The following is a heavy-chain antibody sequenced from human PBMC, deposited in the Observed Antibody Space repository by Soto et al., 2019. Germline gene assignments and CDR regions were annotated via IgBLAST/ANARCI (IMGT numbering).Heavy chain of an antibody. CDR2: ISYDGSNK. Sequence: PGGSLRLSCAASGFTFSSYGMHWVRQAPGKGLEWVAVISYDGSNKYYADSVKGRFTISRDNSKNTLYLQMNSLRAEDTAVYYCAKDPIWFGELLPGDYWGQGTLVTVSS. CDR3: AKDPIWFGELLPGDY. J-gene: IGHJ4*02. CDR1: GFTFSSYG. V-gene: IGHV3-30*18. D-gene: IGHD3-10*01.